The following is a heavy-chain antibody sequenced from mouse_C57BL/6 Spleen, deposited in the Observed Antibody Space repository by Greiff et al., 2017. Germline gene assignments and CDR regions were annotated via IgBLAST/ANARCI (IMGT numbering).Heavy chain of an antibody. V-gene: IGHV1-7*01. J-gene: IGHJ2*01. CDR3: ASSTTVVADY. Sequence: QVQLQQSGAELAKSGASVKLSCKASGYTFTSYWMHWVKQRPGQGLEWIGYINPSSGYTKYNQKFKDKATLTADKSSSTAYMQLGSLTYEDSAVYYCASSTTVVADYWGQGTTLTVSS. D-gene: IGHD1-1*01. CDR2: INPSSGYT. CDR1: GYTFTSYW.